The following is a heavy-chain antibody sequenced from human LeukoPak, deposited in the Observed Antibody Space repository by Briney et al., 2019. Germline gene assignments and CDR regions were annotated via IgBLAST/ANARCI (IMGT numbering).Heavy chain of an antibody. D-gene: IGHD5-18*01. CDR2: IYTSGST. CDR1: GNSISSGDNY. V-gene: IGHV4-61*02. J-gene: IGHJ3*02. CDR3: ARDRHLGQLTPFDI. Sequence: PSETLSLTCTVSGNSISSGDNYWSWVRQPAGKGLEWIGRIYTSGSTNYNPSLKSRVTISGDTSKNQFSLRLSSVTAADTAVYYCARDRHLGQLTPFDIWGQGTMVTVSS.